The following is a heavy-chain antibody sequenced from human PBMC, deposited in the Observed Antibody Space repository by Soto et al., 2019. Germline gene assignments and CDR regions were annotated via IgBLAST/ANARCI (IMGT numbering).Heavy chain of an antibody. CDR2: ISSSSSYI. J-gene: IGHJ4*02. V-gene: IGHV3-21*01. CDR3: ARGEGDAVGATTTFDY. CDR1: GFTFSSYS. D-gene: IGHD1-26*01. Sequence: GGSLRLSCAASGFTFSSYSMNWVRQAPGKGLEWVSSISSSSSYIYYADSVKGRFTISRDNAKNSLYLQMNSLRAEDTAVYYCARGEGDAVGATTTFDYWGQGTLVTVSS.